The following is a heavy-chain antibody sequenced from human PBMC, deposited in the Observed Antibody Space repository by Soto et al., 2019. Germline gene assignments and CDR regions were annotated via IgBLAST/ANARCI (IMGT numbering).Heavy chain of an antibody. V-gene: IGHV1-18*04. CDR2: ISAYSGNT. J-gene: IGHJ4*01. CDR1: GYTFTTYG. D-gene: IGHD4-17*01. Sequence: QVQLVQSGAEVKKPGASVKVSCKASGYTFTTYGITWVRQAPGQGFEWRGWISAYSGNTNYEQKLQERLTVTTDTSTNSAYMDLRSLRSDDTAVYYCARVVKAGDYGDYGRYYCDYWGHGTLVTVSS. CDR3: ARVVKAGDYGDYGRYYCDY.